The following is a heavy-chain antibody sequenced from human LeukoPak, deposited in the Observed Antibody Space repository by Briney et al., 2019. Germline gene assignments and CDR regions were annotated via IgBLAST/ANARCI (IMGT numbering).Heavy chain of an antibody. CDR1: GFTFSSSA. J-gene: IGHJ4*02. CDR3: VKNSGWYCLDY. CDR2: INEDGSHS. V-gene: IGHV3-7*03. Sequence: GGSLRLSCAASGFTFSSSAMSWVRQAPGKGLERVADINEDGSHSYCVDSVKGRFTLSRDNAKNSLFLQMNSLRAEDTAVYYCVKNSGWYCLDYWGQGTLVTVSS. D-gene: IGHD6-13*01.